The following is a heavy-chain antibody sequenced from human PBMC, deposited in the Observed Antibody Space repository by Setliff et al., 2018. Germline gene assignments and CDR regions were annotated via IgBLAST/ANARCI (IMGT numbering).Heavy chain of an antibody. Sequence: ASVKVSCKASGYTFTAYYMHWARQAPGQGLEWMGIVHTGGGSASYAQKFQGRVTMTSDTSTSTVYMEVNSVRSDDTAIYYCARGGMAAAGRKGVFEYWGQGSQVTVSS. CDR1: GYTFTAYY. CDR2: VHTGGGSA. D-gene: IGHD6-13*01. V-gene: IGHV1-46*01. CDR3: ARGGMAAAGRKGVFEY. J-gene: IGHJ4*02.